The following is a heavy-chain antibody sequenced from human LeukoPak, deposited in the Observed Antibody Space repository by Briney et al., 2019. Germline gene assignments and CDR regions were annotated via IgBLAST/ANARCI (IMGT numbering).Heavy chain of an antibody. V-gene: IGHV4-34*01. CDR3: ARVGLYSSSRRRLPFRH. J-gene: IGHJ1*01. Sequence: SETLSLTCAVYGGSFSGYYWSWIRQPPGKGLEWIGEINHSGSTNYNPSLKSRVTISVDTSKNQFSLKLSSVTAADTAVYYCARVGLYSSSRRRLPFRHWGQGTLVTVSS. CDR1: GGSFSGYY. CDR2: INHSGST. D-gene: IGHD6-13*01.